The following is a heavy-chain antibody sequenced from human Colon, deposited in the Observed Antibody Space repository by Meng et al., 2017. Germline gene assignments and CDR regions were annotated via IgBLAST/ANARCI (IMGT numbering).Heavy chain of an antibody. V-gene: IGHV1-3*01. Sequence: QAQVVQSGDEVKEPGASVKVSCKPSGYPFSHYALHWVRQAPGQRLEWMGWINPGNGDTKSSHKFQGRLTITRDTSASTAYMELSSLRSEDTAVYYCAKDQDFGGTPDSWGQGTLVTVSS. CDR1: GYPFSHYA. CDR2: INPGNGDT. D-gene: IGHD4-23*01. CDR3: AKDQDFGGTPDS. J-gene: IGHJ4*02.